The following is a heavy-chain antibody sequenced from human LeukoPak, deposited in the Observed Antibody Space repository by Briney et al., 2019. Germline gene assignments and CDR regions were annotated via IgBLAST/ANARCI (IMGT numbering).Heavy chain of an antibody. V-gene: IGHV1-46*01. CDR1: GYTFTSYY. CDR3: ARGGDTMVRGVIPNDY. D-gene: IGHD3-10*01. Sequence: ASVKVSCKASGYTFTSYYMHWVRQAPGQGLEWMGIINPSGGSTSYAQKFQGRVTMTRDTSTSTVYMELSGLRSEDTAVYYCARGGDTMVRGVIPNDYWGQGTLVTVSS. CDR2: INPSGGST. J-gene: IGHJ4*02.